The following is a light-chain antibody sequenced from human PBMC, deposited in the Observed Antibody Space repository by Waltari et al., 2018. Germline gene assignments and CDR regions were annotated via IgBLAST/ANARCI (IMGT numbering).Light chain of an antibody. CDR3: QSYDSSLSGSWV. Sequence: QSGLTQPPSVSVAPGQRVTISCTGSSSNIGAGYDVHWYQQLPGTAPKLLIYGNSNRPSGVPDRFSGSKSGTSASLAITGLQAEDEADYYCQSYDSSLSGSWVFGGGTKLTVL. CDR1: SSNIGAGYD. V-gene: IGLV1-40*01. J-gene: IGLJ3*02. CDR2: GNS.